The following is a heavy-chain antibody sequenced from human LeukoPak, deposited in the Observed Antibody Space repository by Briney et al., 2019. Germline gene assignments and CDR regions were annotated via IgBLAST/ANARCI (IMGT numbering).Heavy chain of an antibody. J-gene: IGHJ4*02. V-gene: IGHV1-69*13. CDR2: IIPIFGTA. CDR1: GGTFSSYA. CDR3: ARGCKTTVTIFDY. D-gene: IGHD4-17*01. Sequence: SVKVSCKASGGTFSSYAISWVRQAPGQGLEWMGGIIPIFGTANYAQKFQGRVTITADESTSTAYMELSSLRSEDTAVYYCARGCKTTVTIFDYWGQGTLVTVSS.